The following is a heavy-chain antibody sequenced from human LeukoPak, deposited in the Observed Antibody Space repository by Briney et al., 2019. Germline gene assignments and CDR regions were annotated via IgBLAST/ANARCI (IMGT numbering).Heavy chain of an antibody. V-gene: IGHV3-23*01. Sequence: PGGSLRLSCAASGFTFSSYSMNWVRQAPGKGLEWVSAISGSGGSTYYADSVKGRFTISRDNSKNTLYLQMNSLRAEDTAVYYCAKTAVGNQAMATIRRDFDYWGQGTLVTVSS. D-gene: IGHD5-24*01. CDR3: AKTAVGNQAMATIRRDFDY. CDR2: ISGSGGST. CDR1: GFTFSSYS. J-gene: IGHJ4*02.